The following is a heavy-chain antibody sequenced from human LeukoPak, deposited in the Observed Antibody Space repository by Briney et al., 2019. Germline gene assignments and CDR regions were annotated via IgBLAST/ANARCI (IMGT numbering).Heavy chain of an antibody. D-gene: IGHD1-26*01. J-gene: IGHJ4*02. CDR3: ASAAGWESAN. CDR2: INQDGSEK. V-gene: IGHV3-7*01. Sequence: GGSLRLSCAASGTTFDSHYMTWVRQTPEKGLEWVANINQDGSEKNYVDSVKGRFTISRDNAKKSLYLQMNSLRAEDTAVYYCASAAGWESANWGQGTLVTVSS. CDR1: GTTFDSHY.